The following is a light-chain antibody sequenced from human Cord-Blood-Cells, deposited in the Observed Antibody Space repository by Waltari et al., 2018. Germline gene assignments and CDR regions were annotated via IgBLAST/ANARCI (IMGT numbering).Light chain of an antibody. CDR3: QQYNSYSKT. CDR2: DAS. J-gene: IGKJ3*01. Sequence: DIQMTQSHSTLSASVGDRVTITCRASQSISSWLAWYQQKPGKAPKLLIYDASSLESGVPSRFSGSGSGTEFTLTISSLQPDDFATYYCQQYNSYSKTFGPGTKVDIK. V-gene: IGKV1-5*01. CDR1: QSISSW.